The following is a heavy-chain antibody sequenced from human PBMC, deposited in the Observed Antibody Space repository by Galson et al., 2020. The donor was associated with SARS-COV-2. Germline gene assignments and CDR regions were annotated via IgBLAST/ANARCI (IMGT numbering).Heavy chain of an antibody. CDR3: ARTYSQWLGPFDY. CDR1: GYSISSGYY. D-gene: IGHD6-19*01. V-gene: IGHV4-38-2*01. J-gene: IGHJ4*02. Sequence: SETLSLTCAVSGYSISSGYYWGWIRQPPGKGLEWIGSIYHSGSTYYNPSLKSRVTISVDTSKNQFSLKLSSVTAADTAVYYCARTYSQWLGPFDYWGQGTLVTVSS. CDR2: IYHSGST.